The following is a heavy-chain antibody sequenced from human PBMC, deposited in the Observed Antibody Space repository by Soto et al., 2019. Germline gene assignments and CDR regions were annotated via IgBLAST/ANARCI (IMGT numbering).Heavy chain of an antibody. D-gene: IGHD2-21*01. CDR1: GYIFSANY. J-gene: IGHJ5*02. CDR2: INPHSGAT. CDR3: VRAHALAFSNWFDP. Sequence: ASVEVSCKASGYIFSANYIHWVRQAPGQGLEWLGWINPHSGATNYAQMFLGRVTMSADTSASTAYMDLARLKSDDTAVYYCVRAHALAFSNWFDPWGRGTLVT. V-gene: IGHV1-2*02.